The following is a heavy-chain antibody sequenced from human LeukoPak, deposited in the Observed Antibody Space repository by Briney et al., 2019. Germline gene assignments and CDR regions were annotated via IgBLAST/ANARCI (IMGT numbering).Heavy chain of an antibody. Sequence: SETLSLICSVSGASISSSDYYWGWIRPPPGEGLEWIGTIYHSGSTYYNSSLKGRVTISVDTSKNQFSLKFNSVTAADTAVYYCARDRTRDGYDYWGQGTLVTVSS. CDR3: ARDRTRDGYDY. D-gene: IGHD5-24*01. V-gene: IGHV4-39*07. J-gene: IGHJ4*02. CDR1: GASISSSDYY. CDR2: IYHSGST.